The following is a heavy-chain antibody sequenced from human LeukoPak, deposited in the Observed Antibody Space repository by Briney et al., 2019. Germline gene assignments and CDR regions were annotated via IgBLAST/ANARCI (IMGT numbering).Heavy chain of an antibody. CDR2: IRYDGSNK. Sequence: GGSLRLSCAASGFTFSSYGMHWVRQAPGKGLEWVAFIRYDGSNKYYADSVKGRFTISRDNSKNTLYLQIKSLRAEDTAVYYCAKDPPGLYYYGSIDYWGQGTLVTVSS. J-gene: IGHJ4*02. D-gene: IGHD3-10*01. CDR1: GFTFSSYG. CDR3: AKDPPGLYYYGSIDY. V-gene: IGHV3-30*02.